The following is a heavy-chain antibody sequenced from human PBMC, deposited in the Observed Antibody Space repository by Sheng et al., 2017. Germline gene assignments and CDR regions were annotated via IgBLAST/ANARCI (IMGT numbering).Heavy chain of an antibody. CDR3: ARDLTEMATMGAYAFDI. CDR1: GFTFSDYY. J-gene: IGHJ3*02. V-gene: IGHV3-11*05. D-gene: IGHD3-9*01. Sequence: QVQLVESGGGLVKPGGSLRLSCAASGFTFSDYYMSWIRQAPGKGLEWVSYISSSSSYTNYADSVKGRFTISRDNAKNSLYLQMNSLRAEDTAVYYCARDLTEMATMGAYAFDIWGQGTMVTVSS. CDR2: ISSSSSYT.